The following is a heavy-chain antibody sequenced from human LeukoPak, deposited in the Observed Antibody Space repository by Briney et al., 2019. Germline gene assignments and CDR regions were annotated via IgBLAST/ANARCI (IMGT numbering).Heavy chain of an antibody. J-gene: IGHJ4*02. Sequence: SGGSLRLSCAASGFTFSSYAMSWVRQAPGKGLEWVSAISGSGGSTYYADSVKGRFTISRDNSKNTLYLQMNSLRAEDTAVYYCAKATGKQWLAYYFDYWGQGTLVTVSS. V-gene: IGHV3-23*01. CDR1: GFTFSSYA. CDR2: ISGSGGST. CDR3: AKATGKQWLAYYFDY. D-gene: IGHD6-19*01.